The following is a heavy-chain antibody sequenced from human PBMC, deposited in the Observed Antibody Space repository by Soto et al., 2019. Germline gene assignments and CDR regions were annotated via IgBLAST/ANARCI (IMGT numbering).Heavy chain of an antibody. D-gene: IGHD6-13*01. CDR3: ARGGAAAPRPNYYYMDV. V-gene: IGHV3-33*01. Sequence: QVQLVESGGGMVQPGRSLRLSCAASGFTFSSHGMHWVRQAPGKGLEWVAVIWYDGSNKYYADSVKGRFTISRDNSKNTLYRQMNSLRAEDTAVYYCARGGAAAPRPNYYYMDVWGKGTTVTVSS. J-gene: IGHJ6*03. CDR1: GFTFSSHG. CDR2: IWYDGSNK.